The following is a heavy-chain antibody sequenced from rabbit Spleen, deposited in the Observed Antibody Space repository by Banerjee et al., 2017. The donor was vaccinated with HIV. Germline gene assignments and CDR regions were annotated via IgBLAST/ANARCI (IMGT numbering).Heavy chain of an antibody. D-gene: IGHD1-1*01. Sequence: QEQLVESGGGLVRPEGSLKLSCKASGFSFSNNAVMCWVRQAPGKGLEWIACINAVTAKAVSASWAKGRFTLSKTSSTTVTLQMTSLTGADTATYFCARDVDGVIGWNFGWWGPGTLVTVS. CDR1: GFSFSNNAV. CDR2: INAVTAKA. V-gene: IGHV1S45*01. J-gene: IGHJ4*01. CDR3: ARDVDGVIGWNFGW.